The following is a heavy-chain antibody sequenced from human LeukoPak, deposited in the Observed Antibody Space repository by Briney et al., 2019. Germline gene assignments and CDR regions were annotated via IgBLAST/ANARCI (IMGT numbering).Heavy chain of an antibody. J-gene: IGHJ4*02. CDR1: GYTFTSYD. CDR3: ARGFRKYSSSLIDY. Sequence: ASVKVSCKASGYTFTSYDINWVRQATGQGLEWMGWMNPNSGNTGYAQKFQGRVTMTGNTSISTAYMELSSLRSEDTAVYYCARGFRKYSSSLIDYWGQGTLVTVSS. D-gene: IGHD6-6*01. V-gene: IGHV1-8*01. CDR2: MNPNSGNT.